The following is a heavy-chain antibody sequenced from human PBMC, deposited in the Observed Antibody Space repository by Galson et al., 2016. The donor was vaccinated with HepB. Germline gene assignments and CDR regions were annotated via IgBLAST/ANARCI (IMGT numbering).Heavy chain of an antibody. CDR1: GLSVSDAY. J-gene: IGHJ6*02. Sequence: SLRLSCAASGLSVSDAYMNWVRQAPGKGLEWVSVLYAGGETYYADSLRGRFTISRDNSKNILYLQMNSLRVEDTAVYYCARGPSLRNGMNVWGQGTTVTVSS. CDR2: LYAGGET. V-gene: IGHV3-66*01. CDR3: ARGPSLRNGMNV.